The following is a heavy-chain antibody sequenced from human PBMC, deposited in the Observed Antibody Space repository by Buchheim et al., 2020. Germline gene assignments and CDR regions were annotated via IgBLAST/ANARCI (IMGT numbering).Heavy chain of an antibody. Sequence: QVQLQESGPGLVKPSETLSLSCTVSGGSISGYYYSWIRLSPGKGLEWIGHISFSGGSSYNPSLKSRVTISAATAKNPLSPKLTSVSAADTAVYYCARDALVGGWPIFDHWGQGTL. V-gene: IGHV4-59*01. D-gene: IGHD6-19*01. CDR1: GGSISGYY. CDR2: ISFSGGS. J-gene: IGHJ4*02. CDR3: ARDALVGGWPIFDH.